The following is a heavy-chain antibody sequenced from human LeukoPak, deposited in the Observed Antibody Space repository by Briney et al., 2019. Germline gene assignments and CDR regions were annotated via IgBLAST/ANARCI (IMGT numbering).Heavy chain of an antibody. D-gene: IGHD3-3*01. V-gene: IGHV4-38-2*01. J-gene: IGHJ5*02. CDR3: ARHRVGSGDTYYDFWSGYSGFDP. CDR2: IYHSGST. CDR1: GYSISSGYY. Sequence: SETLSLTCAVSGYSISSGYYWGWIRQPPGKGLEWIGSIYHSGSTYYNPSLKSRVAISVDTSKNQFSLKLSSVTAADTAVYYCARHRVGSGDTYYDFWSGYSGFDPWGQGTLVTVSS.